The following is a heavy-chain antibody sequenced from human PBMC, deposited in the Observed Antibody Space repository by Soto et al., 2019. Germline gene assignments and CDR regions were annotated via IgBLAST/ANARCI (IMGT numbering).Heavy chain of an antibody. CDR1: GYSFTSYW. Sequence: PGESLKISCKGSGYSFTSYWIGWVRQMPGKGLEWMGIIYPGDSDTRYSPSFQGQVTISADKPISTAYLQWSSLKASDTAMFYCARHSRVEYSSSFLFVPWRPGSPVTASS. CDR2: IYPGDSDT. J-gene: IGHJ5*02. D-gene: IGHD6-6*01. V-gene: IGHV5-51*01. CDR3: ARHSRVEYSSSFLFVP.